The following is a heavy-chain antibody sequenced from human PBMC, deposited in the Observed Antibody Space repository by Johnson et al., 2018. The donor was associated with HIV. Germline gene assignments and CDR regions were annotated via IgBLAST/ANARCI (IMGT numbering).Heavy chain of an antibody. D-gene: IGHD3-22*01. CDR2: IKQDGSEK. CDR1: GFTFSSYW. V-gene: IGHV3-7*01. J-gene: IGHJ3*02. Sequence: VQLVESGGGLVQPGGSLRLSCAASGFTFSSYWMSWVRQAPGKGLEWVANIKQDGSEKYYVDSVKGLFTISRDNAKNTLYLQMNSLRAEDTAVYYCAGSEYDYYDSSGYDAFDIWGQGTMVTVSS. CDR3: AGSEYDYYDSSGYDAFDI.